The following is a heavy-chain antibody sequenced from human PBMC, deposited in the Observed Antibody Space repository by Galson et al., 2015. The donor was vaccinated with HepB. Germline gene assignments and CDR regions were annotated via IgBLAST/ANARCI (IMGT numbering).Heavy chain of an antibody. Sequence: SVKVSCKASGFTFTSSAMQWVRQARGQRLEWIGWIVVGSGNTNYAQKFQERVTITRDMSTSTAYMELSSLRSEDMAVYYCAAAWAVGATEDDAFDIWGQGTMVTVSS. V-gene: IGHV1-58*02. D-gene: IGHD1-26*01. J-gene: IGHJ3*02. CDR1: GFTFTSSA. CDR2: IVVGSGNT. CDR3: AAAWAVGATEDDAFDI.